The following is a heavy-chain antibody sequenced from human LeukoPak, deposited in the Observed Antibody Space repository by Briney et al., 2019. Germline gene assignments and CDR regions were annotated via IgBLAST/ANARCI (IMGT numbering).Heavy chain of an antibody. CDR2: INPNSGGT. V-gene: IGHV1-2*02. J-gene: IGHJ4*02. D-gene: IGHD6-6*01. CDR1: GHTFTGYY. Sequence: GASVKVSCKASGHTFTGYYMHWVRQAPGQGLEWMGWINPNSGGTNYAQNFQGRVTMTRDTSINTGYMELSSLRSDDTAVYYCARGSSQEPDYWGQGTLVTVSS. CDR3: ARGSSQEPDY.